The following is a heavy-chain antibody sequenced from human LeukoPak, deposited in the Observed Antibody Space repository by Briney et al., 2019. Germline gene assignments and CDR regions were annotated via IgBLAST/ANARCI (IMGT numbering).Heavy chain of an antibody. J-gene: IGHJ4*02. V-gene: IGHV3-23*01. CDR2: ISGSGGST. CDR3: AKDNEALDY. Sequence: PGGSLRLSCEASGFTFTKFWMSWVRQAPGKGLEWVSGISGSGGSTYYADSVKGRFTISRDNSKNTLYLQMNSLRAEDTAVYYCAKDNEALDYWGQGTLVTVSS. D-gene: IGHD1-1*01. CDR1: GFTFTKFW.